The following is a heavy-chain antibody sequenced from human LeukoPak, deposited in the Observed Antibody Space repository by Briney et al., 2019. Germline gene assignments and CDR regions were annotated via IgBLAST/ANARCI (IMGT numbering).Heavy chain of an antibody. D-gene: IGHD3-22*01. Sequence: EASVKVSCKASGYTFTSYGISWVRQAPGQGLEWMGWISTYNGDTNYAQKLQGRVTMTTDTSTSTAYMELSSLRSEDTAVYYCARGYDSSGYPELNWFDPWGQGTLVTVSS. CDR1: GYTFTSYG. J-gene: IGHJ5*02. CDR3: ARGYDSSGYPELNWFDP. V-gene: IGHV1-18*01. CDR2: ISTYNGDT.